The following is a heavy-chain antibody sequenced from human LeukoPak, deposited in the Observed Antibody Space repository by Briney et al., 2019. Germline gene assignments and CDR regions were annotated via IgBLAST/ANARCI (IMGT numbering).Heavy chain of an antibody. Sequence: SETLSLTCTVSGGSISSYYWSWIRQPPGKGLEWIGYIYYSGSTNYNPSLKSRVTISVDTSKNQFSLKLSSVTAADTAVYYCARGPPSSWYGNWFDPWGQGTLVTVSS. CDR3: ARGPPSSWYGNWFDP. V-gene: IGHV4-59*01. D-gene: IGHD6-13*01. J-gene: IGHJ5*02. CDR1: GGSISSYY. CDR2: IYYSGST.